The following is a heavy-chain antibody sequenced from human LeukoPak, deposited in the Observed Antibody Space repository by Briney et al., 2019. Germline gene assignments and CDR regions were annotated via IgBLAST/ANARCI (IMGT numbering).Heavy chain of an antibody. CDR3: TRDPSSGYYSNWFDP. V-gene: IGHV3-49*03. CDR1: GFTFGAYA. J-gene: IGHJ5*02. CDR2: IRSKAYGGTT. Sequence: GGSLRLSCTASGFTFGAYAMSWFRQAPGKGLEWVGFIRSKAYGGTTEYAASVKGRFTISRDDSKSIAYLQMNSLKTEDTAVYYCTRDPSSGYYSNWFDPWGQGTLVTVSS. D-gene: IGHD3-22*01.